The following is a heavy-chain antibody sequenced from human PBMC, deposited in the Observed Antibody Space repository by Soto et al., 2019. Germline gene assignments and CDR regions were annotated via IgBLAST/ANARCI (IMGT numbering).Heavy chain of an antibody. J-gene: IGHJ6*02. CDR3: ARDKGGWGYSSGYYYYGMDV. D-gene: IGHD6-19*01. Sequence: SETLSLTCTVSGGSISSYYWSWIRQPPGKGLEWIGYIYYSGSTNYNPSLKSRVTISVDTSKNQFSLKLSSVTAADTAVYYCARDKGGWGYSSGYYYYGMDVWGQGTTVTSP. CDR2: IYYSGST. CDR1: GGSISSYY. V-gene: IGHV4-59*01.